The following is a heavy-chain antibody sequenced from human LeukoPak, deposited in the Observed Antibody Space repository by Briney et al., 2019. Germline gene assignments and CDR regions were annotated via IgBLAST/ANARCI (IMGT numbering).Heavy chain of an antibody. CDR1: GFTFDDYA. J-gene: IGHJ4*02. CDR3: AKDRSVVTPPVGY. V-gene: IGHV3-9*01. D-gene: IGHD4-23*01. Sequence: PGGSLRLSCAASGFTFDDYAMHWVRQAPGKGLEWVSGISWNSGSIGYADSVKGRFTISRDNAKNSLYLRMNSLRAEDTAVYYCAKDRSVVTPPVGYWGQGTLVTVSS. CDR2: ISWNSGSI.